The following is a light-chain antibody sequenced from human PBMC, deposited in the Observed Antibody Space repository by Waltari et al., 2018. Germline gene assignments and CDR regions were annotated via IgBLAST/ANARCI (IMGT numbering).Light chain of an antibody. CDR3: HAWDSSTFYV. J-gene: IGLJ1*01. CDR2: QDS. V-gene: IGLV3-1*01. CDR1: KLGDKY. Sequence: SYELTQPPSVSVSPGKTASITCSGEKLGDKYACWYQQKPGQSPVLVIYQDSKRPSGVPVLFSGSNAENTATLTISGTHAVDEADYYCHAWDSSTFYVFVTGTKVTVL.